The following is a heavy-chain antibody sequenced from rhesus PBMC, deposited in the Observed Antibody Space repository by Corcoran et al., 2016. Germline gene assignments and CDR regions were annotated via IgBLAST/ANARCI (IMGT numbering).Heavy chain of an antibody. V-gene: IGHV4-165*01. CDR1: GYSISSNY. D-gene: IGHD4-29*01. CDR2: SSGSRGSP. Sequence: QVQLQESGPGLVKPSETLSLTCAVSGYSISSNYWSWIRQPPGKGLEWIGYSSGSRGSPYYNPPLKSRVTISTDTSKNQFSLKLSSVTAADTTVYYWARLGAYGVLGWGRGTLVTVSS. CDR3: ARLGAYGVLG. J-gene: IGHJ5-2*02.